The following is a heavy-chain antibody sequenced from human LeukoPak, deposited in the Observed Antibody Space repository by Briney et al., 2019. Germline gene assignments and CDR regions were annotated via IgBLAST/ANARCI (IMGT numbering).Heavy chain of an antibody. D-gene: IGHD2-2*01. V-gene: IGHV3-30*18. CDR3: AKDGRYCSSTSCYPYYYYGMDV. CDR2: ISYDGSNK. CDR1: GFTFSSYG. J-gene: IGHJ6*02. Sequence: GGSLRLSCAASGFTFSSYGMHWVRQAPGKGLEWVAVISYDGSNKYYADSVKGRFTISRDNSKNTLYLQMNSLRAEDTAVYYCAKDGRYCSSTSCYPYYYYGMDVWGQGTTVTVSS.